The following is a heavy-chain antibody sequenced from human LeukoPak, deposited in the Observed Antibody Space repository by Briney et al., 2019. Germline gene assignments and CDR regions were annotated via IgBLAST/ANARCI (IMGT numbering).Heavy chain of an antibody. CDR3: ARDRAGWNDYYYYYYMDV. CDR2: ISSTGGTM. D-gene: IGHD1-1*01. Sequence: GGSLRLSCAASGFTFSSYEMNWVRQAPGKGLEWVSYISSTGGTMYYADSVKGRFTISRDNAKKSLYLQMNSLRAEDTAVYYCARDRAGWNDYYYYYYMDVWGKGTTVTISS. J-gene: IGHJ6*03. CDR1: GFTFSSYE. V-gene: IGHV3-48*03.